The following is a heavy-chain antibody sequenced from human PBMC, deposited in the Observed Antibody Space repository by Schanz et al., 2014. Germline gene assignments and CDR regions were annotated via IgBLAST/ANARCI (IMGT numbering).Heavy chain of an antibody. CDR3: AKDPVAATNYFDY. V-gene: IGHV3-30*18. CDR1: GFTFSSYG. CDR2: ISSDGNNK. J-gene: IGHJ4*02. D-gene: IGHD2-15*01. Sequence: QVQLVESGGGVVQPGRSLRLSCAASGFTFSSYGMHWVRQAPGKGLEWVAVISSDGNNKYYVDSVKGRFTISRDNSKNTLYLQMNSLRTEDTAVYYCAKDPVAATNYFDYWGQGTLVTVSS.